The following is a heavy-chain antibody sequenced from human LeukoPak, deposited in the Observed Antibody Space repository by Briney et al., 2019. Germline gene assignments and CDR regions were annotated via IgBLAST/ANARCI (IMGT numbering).Heavy chain of an antibody. J-gene: IGHJ4*02. D-gene: IGHD6-6*01. CDR2: ISGDGGST. Sequence: GGSLRLSCAASGFTFDDYAMHWVRQAPGKGLEWVSLISGDGGSTYYADSVKGRFTISRDNSKNSLYLQMNSLRTEDTALYYCAKVIEEQLETLFDYWSQGTLVTVSS. V-gene: IGHV3-43*02. CDR1: GFTFDDYA. CDR3: AKVIEEQLETLFDY.